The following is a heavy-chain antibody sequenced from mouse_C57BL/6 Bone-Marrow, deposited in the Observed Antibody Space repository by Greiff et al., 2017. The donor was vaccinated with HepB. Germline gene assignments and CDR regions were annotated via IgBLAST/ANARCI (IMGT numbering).Heavy chain of an antibody. Sequence: EVKLVASAGGLVQPGSSMKLSCTATGFTFSDYYMAWVRQVKEKGLEWVANIKYDGSSTYFLDSLKSRFIISRDNAKNILYLQMSSMKSEYTATYYCARGDYGSSYPYCDWWGQGTTRTVSS. CDR3: ARGDYGSSYPYCDW. D-gene: IGHD1-1*01. CDR1: GFTFSDYY. V-gene: IGHV5-16*01. CDR2: IKYDGSST. J-gene: IGHJ2*01.